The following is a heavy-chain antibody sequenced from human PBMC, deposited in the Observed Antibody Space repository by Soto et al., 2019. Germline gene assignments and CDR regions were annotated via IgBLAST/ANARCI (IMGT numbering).Heavy chain of an antibody. CDR1: CDSISSSEW. D-gene: IGHD1-20*01. CDR2: IHHSGPT. V-gene: IGHV4-4*02. CDR3: ARRGITDVRNYSFDH. J-gene: IGHJ4*02. Sequence: QVQLQESGPGLVKPSGTLSLNCKVSCDSISSSEWWSWVRQPPGNGLEWIAEIHHSGPTNYNPSLQTRVTITVDKSKNQISLRLSTLTAADTAVYYCARRGITDVRNYSFDHWGQGTLVTVSS.